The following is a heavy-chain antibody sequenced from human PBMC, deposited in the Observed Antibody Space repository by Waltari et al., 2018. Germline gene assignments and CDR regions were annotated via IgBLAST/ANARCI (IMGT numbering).Heavy chain of an antibody. CDR3: ARDGGEGYSYGIDY. CDR2: IYFSGST. CDR1: GGSISSGGYY. V-gene: IGHV4-31*03. D-gene: IGHD5-18*01. Sequence: QVQLQESGPGLVKPSQTLSLTCTVSGGSISSGGYYWSWIRQHPGKGLEWIGYIYFSGSTYYNPSLKSRVTISVDTSKNQFSLKLSSVTAADTAVYYCARDGGEGYSYGIDYWGQGTLVTVSS. J-gene: IGHJ4*02.